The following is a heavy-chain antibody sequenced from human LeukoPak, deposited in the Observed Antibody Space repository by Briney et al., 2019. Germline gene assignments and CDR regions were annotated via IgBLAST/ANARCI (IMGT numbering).Heavy chain of an antibody. J-gene: IGHJ4*02. CDR3: AKDRVYCSGGSCYSLFDY. Sequence: GRSLRLSCAASGLTFDDYAMHWVRQAPGKGLEWVSGISWNSGSIGYADSVKGRFTISRDNAKNSLYLQMNSLRAEDTALYYCAKDRVYCSGGSCYSLFDYWGQGTLVTVSS. D-gene: IGHD2-15*01. V-gene: IGHV3-9*01. CDR2: ISWNSGSI. CDR1: GLTFDDYA.